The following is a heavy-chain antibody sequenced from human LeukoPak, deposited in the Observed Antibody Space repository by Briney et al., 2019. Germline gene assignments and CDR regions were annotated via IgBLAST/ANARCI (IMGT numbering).Heavy chain of an antibody. CDR2: ISYDGSNK. D-gene: IGHD6-13*01. V-gene: IGHV3-30*04. Sequence: GGSLRLSCAASGFTFSSYAMHWVRQAPGKGLEWVAVISYDGSNKYYADSVKGRFTISRDNSKNALYLQMNSLRAEDTAVYFGARGLRIAGGGVDYWGQRTLVTAAS. J-gene: IGHJ4*02. CDR3: ARGLRIAGGGVDY. CDR1: GFTFSSYA.